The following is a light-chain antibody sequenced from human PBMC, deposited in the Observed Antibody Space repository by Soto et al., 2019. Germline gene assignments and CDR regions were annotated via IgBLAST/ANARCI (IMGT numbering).Light chain of an antibody. CDR3: PSFYRRLGGAV. CDR2: GNS. CDR1: SSNIGAGYD. Sequence: QSVLTQPPSVSGAPGQRVTISCTGSSSNIGAGYDVHWYQQLPGTAPKLLIYGNSNRPSGVPDRFSGSKSGTSASLAITGLQGGGGGDYYRPSFYRRLGGAVFGGGTQLPVL. J-gene: IGLJ7*01. V-gene: IGLV1-40*01.